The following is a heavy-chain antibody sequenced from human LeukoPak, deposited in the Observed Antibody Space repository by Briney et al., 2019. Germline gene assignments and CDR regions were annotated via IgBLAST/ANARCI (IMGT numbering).Heavy chain of an antibody. Sequence: PGGSLRLSCAASGFTFSSYWMHWVRQASGKGLVWVSRTNGDGSSTTYADSVKGRFTTSRDNAKNTLYLQMDSLRAEDTAVYYCTRVGQAGWSGYPLDYWGQGALVTVSS. J-gene: IGHJ4*02. CDR3: TRVGQAGWSGYPLDY. V-gene: IGHV3-74*01. CDR1: GFTFSSYW. D-gene: IGHD5-12*01. CDR2: TNGDGSST.